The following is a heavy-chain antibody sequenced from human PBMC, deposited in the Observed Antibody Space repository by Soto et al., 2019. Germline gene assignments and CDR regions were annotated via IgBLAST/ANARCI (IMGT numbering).Heavy chain of an antibody. CDR1: GYTFTIHA. J-gene: IGHJ4*02. Sequence: QVQLVQSGAEVKRPGASVKISCKASGYTFTIHAIHWVRQAPGQRLEWMGWINGGEGKIEYSQRFQGRVTLTRDTSTTTVYMELNTLTYEDTAVYYCASGFYGSADYWGQSSLVTVSS. CDR3: ASGFYGSADY. V-gene: IGHV1-3*01. D-gene: IGHD3-10*01. CDR2: INGGEGKI.